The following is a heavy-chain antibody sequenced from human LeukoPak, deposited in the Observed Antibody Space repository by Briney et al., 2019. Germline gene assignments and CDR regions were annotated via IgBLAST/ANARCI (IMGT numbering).Heavy chain of an antibody. D-gene: IGHD6-19*01. CDR1: GLTFSSYG. J-gene: IGHJ1*01. Sequence: PGGSLRLSCAASGLTFSSYGMHWVRQAPGKGLEWVAIIWYDGSNKYYADSVKGRFTISRDNSKSTLYLQMNSLRAEDTAVYYCARGAVAGLFQDWGQGTLVTVSS. CDR2: IWYDGSNK. V-gene: IGHV3-33*01. CDR3: ARGAVAGLFQD.